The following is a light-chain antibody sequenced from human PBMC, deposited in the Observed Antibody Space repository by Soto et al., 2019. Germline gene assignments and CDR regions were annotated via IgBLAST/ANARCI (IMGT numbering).Light chain of an antibody. V-gene: IGKV3-20*01. Sequence: EIVLTQSPGTLSLSPGEGATLSCRARLSVSSSYLAWYQQKPGQAPRLLIYGASSRATGIPDRFSGSGSGTDFTLTIIRLEPEDFAVYYCQQYGSSPTFGQGTKVEIK. CDR2: GAS. CDR3: QQYGSSPT. J-gene: IGKJ1*01. CDR1: LSVSSSY.